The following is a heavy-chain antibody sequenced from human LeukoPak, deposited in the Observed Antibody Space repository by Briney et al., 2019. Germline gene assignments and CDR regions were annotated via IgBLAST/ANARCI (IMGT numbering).Heavy chain of an antibody. J-gene: IGHJ4*02. CDR1: GGSISSGSDY. V-gene: IGHV4-61*02. CDR3: ARVRRTYYYGSGSNGPLDY. Sequence: SETLSLTCTVSGGSISSGSDYWSWIRQPAGKALEWIGRIYRSGSTNYNPSLKSRVTMSVDTSKNQFSLKLSSVTAADTAVYYCARVRRTYYYGSGSNGPLDYWGQGTLVTVSS. CDR2: IYRSGST. D-gene: IGHD3-10*01.